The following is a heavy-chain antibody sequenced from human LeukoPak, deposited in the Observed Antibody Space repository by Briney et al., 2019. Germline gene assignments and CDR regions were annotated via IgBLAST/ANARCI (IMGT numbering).Heavy chain of an antibody. D-gene: IGHD4-17*01. CDR1: GFTFSSYA. CDR2: ISGSGGST. J-gene: IGHJ4*02. V-gene: IGHV3-23*01. Sequence: PGGSLRLSCAASGFTFSSYAMSWVRQAPGKGLEWVSAISGSGGSTYYADSVKGRFTISRDNSKNTLYLQMNSLRAEDTAVYYCAKDYHHPTVTTAIDYWGQGTLVTVSS. CDR3: AKDYHHPTVTTAIDY.